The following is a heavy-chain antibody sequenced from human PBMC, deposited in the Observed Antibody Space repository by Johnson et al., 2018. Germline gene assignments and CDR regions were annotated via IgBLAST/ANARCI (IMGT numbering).Heavy chain of an antibody. J-gene: IGHJ3*02. D-gene: IGHD3-10*01. V-gene: IGHV3-30*03. Sequence: VQLVESGGGVVQPGRSLRLSCAASGFTFSSYGMHWVRQAPGKGLEWVAVISYDGSNKYYADSVKGRFTISRDNSKNTLYLQMNSLRAEDTAVYYCYSRRYGEDAFDIWGQGTMVAVSS. CDR3: YSRRYGEDAFDI. CDR1: GFTFSSYG. CDR2: ISYDGSNK.